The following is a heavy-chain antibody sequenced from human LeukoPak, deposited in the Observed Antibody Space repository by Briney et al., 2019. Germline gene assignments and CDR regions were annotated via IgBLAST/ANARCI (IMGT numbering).Heavy chain of an antibody. CDR1: GFTVSSNY. CDR2: IYSGGST. J-gene: IGHJ4*02. D-gene: IGHD6-13*01. CDR3: ARDSYSSSWSGLFDY. Sequence: GGSLRLSCAASGFTVSSNYMSWVRQAPGKGLEWVSVIYSGGSTYYADSVKGRFTISRDNSKNTLYLQMNSLRAEDTAVYYCARDSYSSSWSGLFDYWGQGTLVTVSS. V-gene: IGHV3-53*01.